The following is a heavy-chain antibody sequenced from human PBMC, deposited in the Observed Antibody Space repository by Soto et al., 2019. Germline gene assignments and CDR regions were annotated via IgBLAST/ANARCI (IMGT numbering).Heavy chain of an antibody. D-gene: IGHD6-19*01. Sequence: GGSLRLSCAASGFTFSSYGMHWVRQAPGKGLEWVAVIWYDGSNKYYADSVKGRFTISRDNSKNTLYLQMSSLRAEDTAVYYCARVLRGEQWLVRGDYYYGMDVWGQGTTVTVSS. CDR1: GFTFSSYG. CDR3: ARVLRGEQWLVRGDYYYGMDV. V-gene: IGHV3-33*01. J-gene: IGHJ6*02. CDR2: IWYDGSNK.